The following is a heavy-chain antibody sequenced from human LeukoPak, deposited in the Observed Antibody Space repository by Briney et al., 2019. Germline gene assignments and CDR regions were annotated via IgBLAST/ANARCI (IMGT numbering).Heavy chain of an antibody. CDR3: AKVKWNTVVAPPDY. Sequence: GGSLRLSCAASGFTFSSHAMSWVRQAPGKGLEWVSVITGSDDLTYYADSVRGRFTISRDNSKNTLYLQMDSLRAEGTAIYYCAKVKWNTVVAPPDYWGQGTLVTVSS. CDR1: GFTFSSHA. V-gene: IGHV3-23*01. J-gene: IGHJ4*02. CDR2: ITGSDDLT. D-gene: IGHD2-21*01.